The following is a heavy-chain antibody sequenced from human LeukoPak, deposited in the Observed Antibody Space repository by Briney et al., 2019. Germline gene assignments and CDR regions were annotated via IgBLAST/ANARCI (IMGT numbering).Heavy chain of an antibody. CDR1: GFTFSKAW. CDR2: IKTNAHGGTP. Sequence: GESLRLSCAASGFTFSKAWMSWVRQTPRKGLEWVARIKTNAHGGTPDYAAPVKGRFIISRDDSKNMLYLEMNSLKTDDTGVYYCTKEPHFDPWGQGTLVTVSS. V-gene: IGHV3-15*01. J-gene: IGHJ5*02. CDR3: TKEPHFDP.